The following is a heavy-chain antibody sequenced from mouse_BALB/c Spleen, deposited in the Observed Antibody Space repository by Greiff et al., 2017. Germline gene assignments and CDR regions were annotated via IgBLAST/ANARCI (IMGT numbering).Heavy chain of an antibody. V-gene: IGHV5-9-4*01. J-gene: IGHJ4*01. D-gene: IGHD2-3*01. CDR2: ISSGGSYT. CDR3: ATYDGYYYAMDY. CDR1: GFTFSSYA. Sequence: DVMLVESGGGLVKPGGSLKLSCAASGFTFSSYAMSWVRQSPEKRLEWVAEISSGGSYTYYPDTVTGRFTISRDNAKNTLYLEMSSLRSEDTAMYYCATYDGYYYAMDYWGQGTSVTVSS.